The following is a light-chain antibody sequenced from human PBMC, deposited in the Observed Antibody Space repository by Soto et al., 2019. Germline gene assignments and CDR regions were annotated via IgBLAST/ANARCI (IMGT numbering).Light chain of an antibody. J-gene: IGKJ4*01. Sequence: DIVLTQSPGTLSLSPGERATLSCRASQSVRSRYLAWYQQKAGQAPRLLIYDASRRATGIPDRFSGSGSGTDITLTISRLEPEDFAVYYCQQHGSSVTFGGGTKEEIQ. V-gene: IGKV3-20*01. CDR3: QQHGSSVT. CDR1: QSVRSRY. CDR2: DAS.